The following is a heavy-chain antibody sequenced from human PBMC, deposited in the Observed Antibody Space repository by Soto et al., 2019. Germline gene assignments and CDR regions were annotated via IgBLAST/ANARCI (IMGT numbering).Heavy chain of an antibody. V-gene: IGHV5-51*01. CDR1: GFIFTNYW. Sequence: GESLKISCKGSGFIFTNYWIGWVRQMPGKGLEWMGIIYPADSNVRYSPSFQGQVTISVDKSISTAYLQWTSLKASDTAIYYCARQYYYGSVVNYYYYGMDVWGQGTTVTVSS. CDR2: IYPADSNV. J-gene: IGHJ6*02. D-gene: IGHD3-10*01. CDR3: ARQYYYGSVVNYYYYGMDV.